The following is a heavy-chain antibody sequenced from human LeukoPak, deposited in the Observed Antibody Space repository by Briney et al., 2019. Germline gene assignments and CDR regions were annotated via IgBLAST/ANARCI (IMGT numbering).Heavy chain of an antibody. D-gene: IGHD3-10*01. CDR3: ARDRGSDY. Sequence: ASVRVSCKASGYTFTGYYMHWVRQAPGQGLEWLGWINPNTGGTNYAQKFQGRVTMTRDTSISTVYMELSGLRSDDTAFYYCARDRGSDYWGQGTLVTVSS. CDR1: GYTFTGYY. J-gene: IGHJ4*02. V-gene: IGHV1-2*02. CDR2: INPNTGGT.